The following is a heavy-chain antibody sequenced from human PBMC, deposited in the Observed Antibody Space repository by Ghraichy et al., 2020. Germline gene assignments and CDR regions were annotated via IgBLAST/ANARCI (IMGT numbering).Heavy chain of an antibody. J-gene: IGHJ4*02. D-gene: IGHD4-23*01. CDR2: IYYSGST. V-gene: IGHV4-39*01. CDR3: ARLIANYGGKPNPNPFDY. Sequence: SETLSLTCTVSGGSISSSSYYWGWIRQPPGKGLEWIGSIYYSGSTYYNPSLKSRVTISVDTSKNQFSLKLSSVTAADTAVYYCARLIANYGGKPNPNPFDYWCQGTLVTVSS. CDR1: GGSISSSSYY.